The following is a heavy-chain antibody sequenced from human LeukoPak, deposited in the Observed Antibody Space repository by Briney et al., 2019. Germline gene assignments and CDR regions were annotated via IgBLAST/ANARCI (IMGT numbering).Heavy chain of an antibody. V-gene: IGHV3-30*03. D-gene: IGHD4/OR15-4a*01. CDR1: GFTFSSYG. Sequence: GGSLRLSCAASGFTFSSYGMHWVRQAPGKGLERVAVISYDGSNKYYADSVKGRFTISRDNSKNTLYLQMNSLRAEDTAVYYCASSAKSYYYYYMDVWGKGTTVTVSS. CDR3: ASSAKSYYYYYMDV. CDR2: ISYDGSNK. J-gene: IGHJ6*03.